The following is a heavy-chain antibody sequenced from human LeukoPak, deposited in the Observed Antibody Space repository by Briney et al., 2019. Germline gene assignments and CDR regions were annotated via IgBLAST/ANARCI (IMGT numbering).Heavy chain of an antibody. Sequence: GGSLRLSCAASGFTFSTYAMSWVRQAPGKGLEWVANIKEDGSQKYYMDSVRGRFTISRDNAKNSLYLQMNSLRAEDTALYYCAKAPEAAVTTGVVYFDYWGQGTLVTVSS. J-gene: IGHJ4*02. V-gene: IGHV3-7*03. CDR3: AKAPEAAVTTGVVYFDY. CDR1: GFTFSTYA. CDR2: IKEDGSQK. D-gene: IGHD4-17*01.